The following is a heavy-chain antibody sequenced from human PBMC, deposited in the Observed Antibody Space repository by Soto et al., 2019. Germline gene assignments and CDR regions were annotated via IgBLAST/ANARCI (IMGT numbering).Heavy chain of an antibody. J-gene: IGHJ5*02. Sequence: ASVKVSCKASGGTFSSYAISWVRQAPGQGLEWMGGIIPIFGTANYAQKFQGRVTITADESTSTAYMELSSLRSEDTAVYYCARDPGATVTTWFDPWGQGTLVTVSS. CDR3: ARDPGATVTTWFDP. V-gene: IGHV1-69*13. CDR2: IIPIFGTA. CDR1: GGTFSSYA. D-gene: IGHD4-4*01.